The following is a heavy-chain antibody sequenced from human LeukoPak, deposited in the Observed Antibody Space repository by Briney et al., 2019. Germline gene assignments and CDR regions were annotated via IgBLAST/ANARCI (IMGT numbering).Heavy chain of an antibody. CDR3: ARAYGGDPYYYGSGSYYIAY. Sequence: LTGGSLRLSCAASGFTFSSYAMHWVRQAPGKGLERVAVISYDGSNKYYADSVKGRFTISRDNSKNTLYLQMNSLRAEDTAVYYCARAYGGDPYYYGSGSYYIAYWGQGTLVTVSS. J-gene: IGHJ4*02. CDR2: ISYDGSNK. V-gene: IGHV3-30-3*01. D-gene: IGHD3-10*01. CDR1: GFTFSSYA.